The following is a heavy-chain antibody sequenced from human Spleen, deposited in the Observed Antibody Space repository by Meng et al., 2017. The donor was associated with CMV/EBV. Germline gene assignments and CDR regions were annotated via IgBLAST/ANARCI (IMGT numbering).Heavy chain of an antibody. Sequence: GESLKISCADSGFSLSGFTKYAMHWVRQAPGKGLQWVAYISYDGKTKYYADSVKGRFTISRDNSKNIMYVQMSGLRVEDTAVYYCSKVLRDALRFLEGFPDSPSTEEVGMGVWGQGTTVTVSS. CDR3: SKVLRDALRFLEGFPDSPSTEEVGMGV. V-gene: IGHV3-30*14. J-gene: IGHJ6*02. D-gene: IGHD3-3*01. CDR1: GFSLSGFTKYA. CDR2: ISYDGKTK.